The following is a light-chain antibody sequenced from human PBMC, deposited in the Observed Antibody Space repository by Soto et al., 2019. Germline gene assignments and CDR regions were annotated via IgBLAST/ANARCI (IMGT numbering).Light chain of an antibody. CDR2: DTT. V-gene: IGLV7-46*01. J-gene: IGLJ1*01. CDR1: TGAVTSGHY. Sequence: QAVVTQEPSLTVSPGGTVTLTCGSSTGAVTSGHYPYWFQQKPGQAPRTLIYDTTNRHSWTPARFSGSLLGGKAALTLSGAQPEDEAEYYCLLSYNGPYVFGTGTKVPV. CDR3: LLSYNGPYV.